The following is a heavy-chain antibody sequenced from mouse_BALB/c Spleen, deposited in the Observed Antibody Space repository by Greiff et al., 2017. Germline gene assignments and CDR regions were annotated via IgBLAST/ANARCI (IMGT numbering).Heavy chain of an antibody. CDR1: GFNIKDTY. D-gene: IGHD2-4*01. Sequence: EVKLQESGAELVKPGASVKLSCTASGFNIKDTYMHWVKQRPEQGLEWIGRIDPANGNTKYDPKFQGKATITADTSSNTAYLQLSSLTSEDTAVYYCASTMISYYAMDYWGQGTSVTVSS. V-gene: IGHV14-3*02. CDR2: IDPANGNT. CDR3: ASTMISYYAMDY. J-gene: IGHJ4*01.